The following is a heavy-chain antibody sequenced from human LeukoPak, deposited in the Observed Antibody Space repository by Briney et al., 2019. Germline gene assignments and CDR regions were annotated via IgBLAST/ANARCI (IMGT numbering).Heavy chain of an antibody. CDR2: IYYSGST. J-gene: IGHJ4*02. Sequence: PSETLSLTCTVSGGSISSYYWSWIRQPPGKGLEWIGYIYYSGSTNYKPSLKSRVPISVETSKNQFPLTLRSVTAADTAVYYCARVTGYMIEDYFDYWGQGTLVTVSS. CDR1: GGSISSYY. V-gene: IGHV4-59*01. D-gene: IGHD3-22*01. CDR3: ARVTGYMIEDYFDY.